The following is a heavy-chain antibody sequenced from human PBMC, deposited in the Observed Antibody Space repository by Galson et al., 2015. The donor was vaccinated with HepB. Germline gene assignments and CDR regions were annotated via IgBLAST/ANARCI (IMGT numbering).Heavy chain of an antibody. V-gene: IGHV3-7*03. CDR1: GFTFSSYF. J-gene: IGHJ1*01. D-gene: IGHD6-13*01. Sequence: SLRLSCAASGFTFSSYFMSWVRQAPGKGLEWVANINQGGSEKFYVDSVKGLFTISRDNAKNSLYLQMNSLRTEDTAVYYRVHSLIAAAGPLQHWGQGTLVTVSS. CDR3: VHSLIAAAGPLQH. CDR2: INQGGSEK.